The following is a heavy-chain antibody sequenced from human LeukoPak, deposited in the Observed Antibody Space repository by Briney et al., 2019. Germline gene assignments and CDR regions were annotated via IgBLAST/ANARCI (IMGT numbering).Heavy chain of an antibody. J-gene: IGHJ6*03. CDR3: ATLSQPDYYYYYMDV. Sequence: ASVKVSCKASGYTFTGYYIHWVRQAPGQGLEWMGWINPNSGGTSYAQKFQGRVTMTRDTSISTAYMELSRLRSDDTAVYYCATLSQPDYYYYYMDVWGKGTTVTVSS. V-gene: IGHV1-2*02. D-gene: IGHD2-2*01. CDR2: INPNSGGT. CDR1: GYTFTGYY.